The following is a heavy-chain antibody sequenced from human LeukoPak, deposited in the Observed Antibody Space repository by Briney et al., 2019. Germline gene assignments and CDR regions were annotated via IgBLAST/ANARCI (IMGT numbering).Heavy chain of an antibody. D-gene: IGHD2-15*01. CDR1: GFTFSNYA. V-gene: IGHV3-30*04. Sequence: GGSLRLSCAASGFTFSNYAMHWVRQAPGKGLEWVAVISYDGSNKNYGDSVKGRFTISRDNSKKTLYLQMNSLRAEDTAVYYCARGLFRFCSSGTCLSPFDYWGQGTLVTVSS. CDR3: ARGLFRFCSSGTCLSPFDY. CDR2: ISYDGSNK. J-gene: IGHJ4*02.